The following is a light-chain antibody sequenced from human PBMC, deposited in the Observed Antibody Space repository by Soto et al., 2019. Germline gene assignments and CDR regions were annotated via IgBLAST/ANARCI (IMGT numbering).Light chain of an antibody. CDR3: QQYYDAPQT. Sequence: DIVMTQSPDSLAVSLGERATINCKSSQSILYSSNNKNYLAWYQQKPGQPPKLLIYWASTRESGVPDRFSGSGSGTDFTFTISSLQAGDVAVYYCQQYYDAPQTFGQGTKVEIK. J-gene: IGKJ1*01. CDR2: WAS. V-gene: IGKV4-1*01. CDR1: QSILYSSNNKNY.